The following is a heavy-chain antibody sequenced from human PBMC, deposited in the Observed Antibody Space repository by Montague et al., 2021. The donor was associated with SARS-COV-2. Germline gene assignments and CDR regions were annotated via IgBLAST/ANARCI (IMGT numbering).Heavy chain of an antibody. J-gene: IGHJ4*02. V-gene: IGHV4-39*02. CDR2: IYYSGTT. CDR3: ARGMIRGVTTPFDY. D-gene: IGHD3-10*01. Sequence: SETLSLTCSVSSGSIISSGYYWGWIRQPPGKELEWIGNIYYSGTTXYNPSFQSRGTISVDTSKNHLSLRLSSVTAADTAVYFCARGMIRGVTTPFDYWGQGSQVTVSS. CDR1: SGSIISSGYY.